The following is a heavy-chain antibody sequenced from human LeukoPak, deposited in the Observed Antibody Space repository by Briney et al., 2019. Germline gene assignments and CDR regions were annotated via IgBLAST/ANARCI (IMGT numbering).Heavy chain of an antibody. CDR1: GFTVTNNF. Sequence: PGGSLRLSCAASGFTVTNNFMSWVRQAPGKGLEWVSIIYSEGSTYYADSVKGRFTISRDNAEKSLYLQLNNLTLEDTAVYYCVRSDRETFAFDVWGQGAMVTVSS. V-gene: IGHV3-53*01. J-gene: IGHJ3*01. CDR3: VRSDRETFAFDV. D-gene: IGHD2/OR15-2a*01. CDR2: IYSEGST.